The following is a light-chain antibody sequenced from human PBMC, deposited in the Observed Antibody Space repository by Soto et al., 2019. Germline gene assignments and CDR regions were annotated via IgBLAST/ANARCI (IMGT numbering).Light chain of an antibody. CDR1: QSVSSSY. V-gene: IGKV3-20*01. J-gene: IGKJ1*01. Sequence: EIVLTQSPGTLSLSPGERATLPCRASQSVSSSYLAWYQQKPGQAPRLLIYGASIRATGIPDRFSGSGSGTDFTLTTSRLEPEDFAVYYCQQYVSSPGTFGQGTKVEIK. CDR2: GAS. CDR3: QQYVSSPGT.